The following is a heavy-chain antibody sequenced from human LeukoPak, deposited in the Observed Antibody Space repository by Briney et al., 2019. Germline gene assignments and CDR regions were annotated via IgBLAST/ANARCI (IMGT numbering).Heavy chain of an antibody. CDR2: IYSGGTT. Sequence: GGSLRLSCAASGFSVSSNYMSWVRQAPGKGLEWVSIIYSGGTTYYADSVKGRFTISRDNSKNTLYLQMSSLRAEDTAVYYCARIYDSSGYYYYFDYWGQGTLVTVSS. J-gene: IGHJ4*02. CDR3: ARIYDSSGYYYYFDY. V-gene: IGHV3-66*01. CDR1: GFSVSSNY. D-gene: IGHD3-22*01.